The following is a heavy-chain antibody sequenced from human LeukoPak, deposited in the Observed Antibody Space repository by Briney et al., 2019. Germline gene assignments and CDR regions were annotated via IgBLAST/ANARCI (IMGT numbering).Heavy chain of an antibody. D-gene: IGHD4-17*01. CDR3: AREHYGDYGLFDY. J-gene: IGHJ4*02. CDR1: GFTFSSYE. V-gene: IGHV3-48*03. Sequence: GGSLRLSCAASGFTFSSYEMNWVRQAPGKGLEWVSYISSSGSTIYYADSVKGRFAISRDNAKNSLYLQMNSLRAEDTAVYYCAREHYGDYGLFDYWGQGTLVTVSS. CDR2: ISSSGSTI.